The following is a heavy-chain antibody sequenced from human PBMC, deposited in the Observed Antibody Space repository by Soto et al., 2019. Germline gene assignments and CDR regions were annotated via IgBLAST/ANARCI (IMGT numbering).Heavy chain of an antibody. J-gene: IGHJ4*02. CDR3: AKVSYYDSSGSLDY. CDR1: GFTFSSYA. V-gene: IGHV3-23*01. CDR2: ISGSGGST. D-gene: IGHD3-22*01. Sequence: PGGSLRLSCAAPGFTFSSYAMSWVRQAPGKGLEWVSAISGSGGSTYYADSVKGRSTISRDNSKNTLYLQMNSLRAEDTAVYYCAKVSYYDSSGSLDYWGQGTMITVSS.